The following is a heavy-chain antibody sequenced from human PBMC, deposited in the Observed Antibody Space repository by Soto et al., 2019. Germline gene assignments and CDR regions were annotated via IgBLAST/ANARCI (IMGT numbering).Heavy chain of an antibody. CDR2: ITWNSDMI. CDR1: GFTFGEFA. CDR3: AKVGYAFGYSPMDV. D-gene: IGHD2-2*01. Sequence: PGGSLRLSCTASGFTFGEFAMHWVRRPPGKGLEWVASITWNSDMIAYADSVKGRFTISRDNGENSLYLQLRSLRREDTAVYYCAKVGYAFGYSPMDVWGLGTTVTVSS. J-gene: IGHJ6*02. V-gene: IGHV3-9*01.